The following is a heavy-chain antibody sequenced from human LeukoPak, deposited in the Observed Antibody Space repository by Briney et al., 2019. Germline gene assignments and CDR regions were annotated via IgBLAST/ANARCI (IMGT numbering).Heavy chain of an antibody. V-gene: IGHV3-48*03. Sequence: GGPLRLSCAASGFTFSSYEMNWVRQAPGKGLEWVSYISSSGSTIYYADSVKGRLTISRDNAKNSLYLQMNSLRAEDTAVNYCAELGITMIGGVWGKGTTVTISS. CDR2: ISSSGSTI. CDR3: AELGITMIGGV. D-gene: IGHD3-10*02. J-gene: IGHJ6*04. CDR1: GFTFSSYE.